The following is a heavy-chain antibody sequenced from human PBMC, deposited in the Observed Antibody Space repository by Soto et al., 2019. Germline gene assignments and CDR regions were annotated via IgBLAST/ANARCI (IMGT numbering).Heavy chain of an antibody. D-gene: IGHD5-12*01. CDR2: IWYDGTTK. CDR3: ERDVDRTSNLNGFDP. J-gene: IGHJ5*02. Sequence: GGSLRLSCELSGFSLIGYGMHWVRQAPGKGLEWVAVIWYDGTTKNYADSVKGRFTISRDSSKNTVYLQMDSLKVEDTAVYYCERDVDRTSNLNGFDPWGQGVLVTVSS. V-gene: IGHV3-33*01. CDR1: GFSLIGYG.